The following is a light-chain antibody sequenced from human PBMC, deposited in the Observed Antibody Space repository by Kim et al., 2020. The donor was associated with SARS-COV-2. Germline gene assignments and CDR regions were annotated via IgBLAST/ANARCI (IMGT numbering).Light chain of an antibody. CDR3: NSRDNSGNHLGV. CDR1: GLRNYY. CDR2: GKN. Sequence: LGRTVRITCQGDGLRNYYASWYQQQPGQAHILVIYGKNNRPSKIPDRFSGSSSGNTASLTITGAQAEDEADYCCNSRDNSGNHLGVFGTGTKVTV. V-gene: IGLV3-19*01. J-gene: IGLJ1*01.